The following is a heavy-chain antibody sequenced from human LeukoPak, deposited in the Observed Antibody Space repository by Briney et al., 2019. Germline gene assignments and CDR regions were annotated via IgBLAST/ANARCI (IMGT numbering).Heavy chain of an antibody. CDR3: AREGATGDQTYTFDY. J-gene: IGHJ4*02. V-gene: IGHV4-34*01. CDR1: GGSFSGYY. Sequence: PSETLSLTCAVYGGSFSGYYWSWIRQPPGKGLEWIGEINHSGSTNYNPSLKSRVTISVDTSKNQFSLKLSSVTAADTAVYYCAREGATGDQTYTFDYWGQGTLVTVSS. D-gene: IGHD3-16*01. CDR2: INHSGST.